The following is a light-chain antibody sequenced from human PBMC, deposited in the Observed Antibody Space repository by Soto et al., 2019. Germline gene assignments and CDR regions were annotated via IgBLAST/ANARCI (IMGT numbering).Light chain of an antibody. V-gene: IGLV2-14*01. CDR3: SSYTSSSTYV. CDR1: SSDVGGYDY. J-gene: IGLJ1*01. Sequence: ALTQPASVSGSPGQSVTISCTGTSSDVGGYDYVSWYQHHPGKAPKLVIYDVTYRPSGVSDRFSGSKSANTASLTISGLQAEDEADYSCSSYTSSSTYVFGTGTKVTVL. CDR2: DVT.